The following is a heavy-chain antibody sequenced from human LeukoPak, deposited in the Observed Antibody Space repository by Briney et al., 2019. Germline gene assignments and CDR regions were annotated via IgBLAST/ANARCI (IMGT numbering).Heavy chain of an antibody. D-gene: IGHD5-24*01. CDR1: GFTFSSHS. V-gene: IGHV3-48*02. CDR3: ARVENDF. J-gene: IGHJ4*02. CDR2: ISSSGSTI. Sequence: GGSLRLSCAPSGFTFSSHSMNWVRQAPGEGLEWLSYISSSGSTINCAHSVKGRFTISRDNAENSLYLQMNSLGDEDTAVYYCARVENDFWGQGTLVTVSS.